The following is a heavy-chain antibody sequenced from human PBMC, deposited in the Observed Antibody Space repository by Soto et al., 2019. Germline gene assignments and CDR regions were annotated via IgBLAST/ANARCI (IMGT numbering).Heavy chain of an antibody. CDR3: ARDRSRGLRYFDWFDY. D-gene: IGHD3-9*01. J-gene: IGHJ4*02. CDR1: GFTFSSYS. Sequence: LRLSCAASGFTFSSYSMNWVRQAPGKGLEWVSYISSSSSTIYYADSVKGRFTISRDNAKNSLYLQMNSLRDEDTAVYYCARDRSRGLRYFDWFDYWGQGTLVTVSS. V-gene: IGHV3-48*02. CDR2: ISSSSSTI.